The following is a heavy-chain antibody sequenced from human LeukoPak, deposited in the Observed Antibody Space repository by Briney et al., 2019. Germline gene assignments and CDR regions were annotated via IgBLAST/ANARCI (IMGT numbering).Heavy chain of an antibody. D-gene: IGHD3-22*01. CDR1: GGSISSSNW. J-gene: IGHJ4*02. V-gene: IGHV4-4*02. CDR3: AGTYYYDSSGYYLPRYFDY. Sequence: SETLSLTCAVSGGSISSSNWWSWVRQPPGKGLEWIGEIYHSGSTNYNPSLKSRVTISVDKSKNQFSLKLSSVTAADTAVYYCAGTYYYDSSGYYLPRYFDYWGQGTLVTVSS. CDR2: IYHSGST.